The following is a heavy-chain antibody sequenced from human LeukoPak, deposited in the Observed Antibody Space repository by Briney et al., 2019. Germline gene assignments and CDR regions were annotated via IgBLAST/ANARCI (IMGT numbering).Heavy chain of an antibody. V-gene: IGHV4-34*01. J-gene: IGHJ4*02. CDR3: ARGGSGWYKYFDY. Sequence: TSETLSLTCAVYGGSFSGYYWSWFRQPPGKGLEWIGEINHSGSTNYNPSLKSRVTISVDTSKNQFSLKLSSVTAAYTAVYYCARGGSGWYKYFDYWGQGTLVTVSS. D-gene: IGHD6-19*01. CDR1: GGSFSGYY. CDR2: INHSGST.